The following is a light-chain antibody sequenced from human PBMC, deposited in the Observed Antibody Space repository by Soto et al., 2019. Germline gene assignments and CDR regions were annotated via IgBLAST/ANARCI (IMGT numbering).Light chain of an antibody. Sequence: EIVLTQSPATLSSFPGDRVTLSCRASQAVNTRLAWYQHKPGQAPRLLIYDASNRATGIPARFSGSGSGTDFTLTISSLEPEDFAVYYCQQRSNWPFFGPGTKVDIK. J-gene: IGKJ3*01. CDR3: QQRSNWPF. CDR2: DAS. V-gene: IGKV3D-11*01. CDR1: QAVNTR.